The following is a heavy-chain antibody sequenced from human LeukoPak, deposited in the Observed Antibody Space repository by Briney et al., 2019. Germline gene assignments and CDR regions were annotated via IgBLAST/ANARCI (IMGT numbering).Heavy chain of an antibody. V-gene: IGHV3-23*01. J-gene: IGHJ6*02. Sequence: PGGSLRLSCAAAGFSFHNYAMGWVRLAPGKGLEWVSTISGSGGAGTYYADSVKGRFTVSRDNSRNTLYLPMNSLRAEDTAVYYCVKDRGGSPFYGMDVWGQGTTVTVSS. CDR1: GFSFHNYA. CDR2: ISGSGGAGT. D-gene: IGHD1-26*01. CDR3: VKDRGGSPFYGMDV.